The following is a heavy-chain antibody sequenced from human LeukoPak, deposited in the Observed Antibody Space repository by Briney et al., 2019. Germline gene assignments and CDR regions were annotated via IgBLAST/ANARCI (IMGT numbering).Heavy chain of an antibody. V-gene: IGHV3-30*02. Sequence: PGGSLRLSCAASGFTFSSYGMNWVRQAPGKGLEWVAFIRYDGSNKYYADSVKGRFTISRDNSKNTLYLQMNSLTAEDTAVYYCAKDAELLWFGEAGFGSYFDYWGQGTLVTVSS. CDR3: AKDAELLWFGEAGFGSYFDY. J-gene: IGHJ4*02. D-gene: IGHD3-10*01. CDR1: GFTFSSYG. CDR2: IRYDGSNK.